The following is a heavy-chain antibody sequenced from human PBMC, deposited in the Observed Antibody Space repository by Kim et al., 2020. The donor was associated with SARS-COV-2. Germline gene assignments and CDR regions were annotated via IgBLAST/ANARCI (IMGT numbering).Heavy chain of an antibody. V-gene: IGHV3-33*05. CDR1: GFTFSSYG. J-gene: IGHJ6*02. D-gene: IGHD3-10*01. CDR3: ARDGSGSYYNAYYYGMDV. CDR2: ISYDGSNK. Sequence: GGSLRLSCAASGFTFSSYGMHWVRQAPGKGLEWVAVISYDGSNKYYADSVKGRFTISRDNSKNTLYLQMNSLRAEDTAVYYCARDGSGSYYNAYYYGMDVWGQGTTVTVSS.